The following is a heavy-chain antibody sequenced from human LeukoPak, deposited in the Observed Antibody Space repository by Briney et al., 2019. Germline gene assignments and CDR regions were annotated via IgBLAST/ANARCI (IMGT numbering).Heavy chain of an antibody. J-gene: IGHJ4*02. Sequence: PSETLSLTCAVYGGSFNSYYWSWIRQSPGKGLEWIGEINHSGSTNYNPSLESRVTIPVDTSKKQFLLKLTSVTAADTAVYFCARRRVLMFNSIDYWGQGTLVTVSS. CDR2: INHSGST. V-gene: IGHV4-34*01. CDR1: GGSFNSYY. D-gene: IGHD3-10*02. CDR3: ARRRVLMFNSIDY.